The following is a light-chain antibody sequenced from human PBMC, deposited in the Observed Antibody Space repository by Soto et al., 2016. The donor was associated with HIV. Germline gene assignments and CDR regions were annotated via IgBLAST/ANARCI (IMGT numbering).Light chain of an antibody. CDR2: DAS. J-gene: IGKJ1*01. V-gene: IGKV1-39*01. Sequence: DIQMTQSPSSLSLSIGDRVSITCRASQSISTYLHWYQQKPGRAPKLLIYDASSLQSGVPSRFSGRGSGTDFTLTISDLQHEDLATYYCLKYNTAPPTWTFGQGTKVEIK. CDR1: QSISTY. CDR3: LKYNTAPPTWT.